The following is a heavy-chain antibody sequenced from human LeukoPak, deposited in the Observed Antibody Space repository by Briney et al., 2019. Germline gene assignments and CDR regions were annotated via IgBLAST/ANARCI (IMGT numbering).Heavy chain of an antibody. CDR3: ARDQTGYSGYDFDY. CDR2: IKQDGSEK. V-gene: IGHV3-7*01. J-gene: IGHJ4*02. D-gene: IGHD5-12*01. Sequence: GGSLRLSCAASGFTFSSYWMSWVRQAPGKGLEWVANIKQDGSEKYYVDSVKGRFTISRDNAKNSLYLQMNSLRAEDTAVYYCARDQTGYSGYDFDYWGQGTLVTVSS. CDR1: GFTFSSYW.